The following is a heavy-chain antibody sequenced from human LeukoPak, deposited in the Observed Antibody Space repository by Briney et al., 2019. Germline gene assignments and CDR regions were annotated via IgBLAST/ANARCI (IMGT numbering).Heavy chain of an antibody. CDR3: ARGKDTGRQYNFDH. J-gene: IGHJ4*02. Sequence: GGSLRLSCAASGFTFSNFGMGWVRQAPGKGLECVSPISGSGGSTSYADFVKGRLTISRDNSKNTLYLQMNSLRPEDTAVYYCARGKDTGRQYNFDHWGQGILVTVAS. V-gene: IGHV3-23*01. D-gene: IGHD5-18*01. CDR2: ISGSGGST. CDR1: GFTFSNFG.